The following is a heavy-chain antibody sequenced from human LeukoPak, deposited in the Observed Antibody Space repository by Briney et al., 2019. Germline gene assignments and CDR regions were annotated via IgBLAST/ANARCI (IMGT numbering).Heavy chain of an antibody. V-gene: IGHV1-2*02. Sequence: ASVKVSCTASGYTFTSYGISWVRQAPGQGLEWMGWINPNSGGTNYAQKFQGRVTMTRDKSIRTAYMELSRLTSDDTAVYYCARNIWFGESADAFDIWGQGTMVTVSS. CDR3: ARNIWFGESADAFDI. D-gene: IGHD3-10*01. J-gene: IGHJ3*02. CDR1: GYTFTSYG. CDR2: INPNSGGT.